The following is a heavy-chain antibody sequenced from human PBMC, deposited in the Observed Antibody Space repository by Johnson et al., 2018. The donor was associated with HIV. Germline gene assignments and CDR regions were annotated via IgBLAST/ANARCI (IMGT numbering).Heavy chain of an antibody. V-gene: IGHV3-30-3*01. D-gene: IGHD2-15*01. Sequence: QVQLVESGGGLVKPGGSLRLSCAASGFTFSSHAMHWVRQAPGKGLEWVAVISYDGSNKYYADSVKGRFTISRDNSKNTLYLQMNSLRAEDTAVYYCASSSVVDDAFYIWGQGTMVTVSS. CDR1: GFTFSSHA. J-gene: IGHJ3*02. CDR3: ASSSVVDDAFYI. CDR2: ISYDGSNK.